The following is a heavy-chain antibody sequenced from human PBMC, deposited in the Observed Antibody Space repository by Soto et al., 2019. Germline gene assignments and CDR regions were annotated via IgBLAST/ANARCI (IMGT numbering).Heavy chain of an antibody. J-gene: IGHJ6*02. CDR1: GFTFSIYG. D-gene: IGHD6-13*01. CDR3: AKRLSRFYYYGMDV. CDR2: ISYDGSNR. V-gene: IGHV3-30*18. Sequence: RRLSCAASGFTFSIYGMHWVRQTPGKGLEWVAVISYDGSNRNYADSVKGRFTISRDNSKNTLYLQMNSLRPEDTAVYYCAKRLSRFYYYGMDVWGQGTTVTVSS.